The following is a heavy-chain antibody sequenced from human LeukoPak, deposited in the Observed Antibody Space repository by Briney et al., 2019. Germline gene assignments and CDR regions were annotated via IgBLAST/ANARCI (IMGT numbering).Heavy chain of an antibody. V-gene: IGHV3-23*01. CDR1: RFIFSNFA. Sequence: GSLRLSRAASRFIFSNFAMSWVRQAPGKGLEWVSTITGSGGSTYYADSVKGRFTISRDNSKNTLSLQMNSLRAEDTAVYYCAKDPNYYDSSGYYGWGQGTLVTVSS. CDR3: AKDPNYYDSSGYYG. CDR2: ITGSGGST. J-gene: IGHJ4*02. D-gene: IGHD3-22*01.